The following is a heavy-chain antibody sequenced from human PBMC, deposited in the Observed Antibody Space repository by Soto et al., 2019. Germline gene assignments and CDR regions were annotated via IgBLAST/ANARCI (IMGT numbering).Heavy chain of an antibody. CDR1: GGSMRRFY. V-gene: IGHV4-4*07. Sequence: QVQLQESGPGLVTSSETLSLTCTVSGGSMRRFYWSWIRQPAGKGLEWIARISGFGGTNYNPSLKSRVTLSLDTSQKKFSLTLTSVPAADTAVYYCAREEASSYASRHFHDWGQGTLVTVSS. D-gene: IGHD3-16*01. CDR2: ISGFGGT. J-gene: IGHJ4*02. CDR3: AREEASSYASRHFHD.